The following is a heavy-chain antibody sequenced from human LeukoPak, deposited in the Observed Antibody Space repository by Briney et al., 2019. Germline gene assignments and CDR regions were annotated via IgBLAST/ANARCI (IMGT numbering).Heavy chain of an antibody. CDR3: ARDDGSATLGFDS. D-gene: IGHD1-26*01. J-gene: IGHJ4*02. CDR1: GTTFSRSA. CDR2: VIPILGTT. V-gene: IGHV1-69*05. Sequence: SVKVSCKASGTTFSRSAISWVRQAPGQGLEWMGGVIPILGTTNYAQKFQDRVSITTDESTSTAYKEVSSLRSVDTAVYYCARDDGSATLGFDSWGQGTLVTVSS.